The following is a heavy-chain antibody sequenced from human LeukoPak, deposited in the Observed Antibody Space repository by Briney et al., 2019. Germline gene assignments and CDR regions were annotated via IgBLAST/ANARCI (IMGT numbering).Heavy chain of an antibody. CDR2: IHYSGSI. Sequence: SETLSLTCTVSGGSINSYYWSWLRQPPGKGLEWIGYIHYSGSIDYNPSLKSRVTISVDTSKNQFSLKLSSVTAADTAVYYCARVRALSYYDSSGDLYYFNYWGQGTLVTVSS. CDR3: ARVRALSYYDSSGDLYYFNY. D-gene: IGHD3-22*01. J-gene: IGHJ4*02. CDR1: GGSINSYY. V-gene: IGHV4-59*01.